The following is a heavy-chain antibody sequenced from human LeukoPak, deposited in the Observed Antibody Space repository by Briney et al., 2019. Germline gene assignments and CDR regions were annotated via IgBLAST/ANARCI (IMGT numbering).Heavy chain of an antibody. CDR2: ISGSGGST. J-gene: IGHJ4*02. V-gene: IGHV3-23*01. D-gene: IGHD2-2*01. CDR3: EKDLCSSTSCYGDYFDY. CDR1: GFTFSSYA. Sequence: PGGSLRLSCAASGFTFSSYAMSWVRQAPGKGLEWVSAISGSGGSTYYADSVKGRFTISRDNSKNTLYLQMNSLRAEDTAVYYCEKDLCSSTSCYGDYFDYWGQGTLVTVSS.